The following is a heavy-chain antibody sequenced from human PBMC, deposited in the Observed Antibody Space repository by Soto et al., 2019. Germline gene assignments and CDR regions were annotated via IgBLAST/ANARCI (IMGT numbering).Heavy chain of an antibody. D-gene: IGHD5-18*01. CDR2: ISGSGGST. Sequence: GGSLRLSCAASGFTFSSYAMSWVRQAPGKGLDWVSAISGSGGSTTYADSGKGRFTISRDNSKNTLYLQMNSLRAEDTAVYYCASFHDPLISSPHSFFDYWGQGTLVTVSS. CDR1: GFTFSSYA. CDR3: ASFHDPLISSPHSFFDY. J-gene: IGHJ4*02. V-gene: IGHV3-23*01.